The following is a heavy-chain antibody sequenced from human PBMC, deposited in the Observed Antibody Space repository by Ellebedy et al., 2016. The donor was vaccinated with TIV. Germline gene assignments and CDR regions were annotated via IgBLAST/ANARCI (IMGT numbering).Heavy chain of an antibody. CDR1: DGSISSSSYY. CDR3: AKGLGIARY. V-gene: IGHV4-39*07. D-gene: IGHD6-13*01. Sequence: MPSETLSLTCTVSDGSISSSSYYWGWIRQPPGKGLEWIGSIYYSGSTYYNPSLKSRVTISVDTSKNQFSLKLSSVTAADRAVYYCAKGLGIARYWGQGTLVTVSS. CDR2: IYYSGST. J-gene: IGHJ4*02.